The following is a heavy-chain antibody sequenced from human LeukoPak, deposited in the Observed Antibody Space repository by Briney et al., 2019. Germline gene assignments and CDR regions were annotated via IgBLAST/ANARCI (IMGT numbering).Heavy chain of an antibody. D-gene: IGHD5-24*01. J-gene: IGHJ4*02. CDR3: ASTCRRDGYNSGKLDY. CDR2: IYSGGST. Sequence: PGGSLRLSCAASGFTFSSYWMSWVRQAPGKGLEWASVIYSGGSTYYSDSVTGRFTIFRDNSKNTLYLQMNSLRAEDTAVYYCASTCRRDGYNSGKLDYWGQGTLVTVSS. V-gene: IGHV3-53*01. CDR1: GFTFSSYW.